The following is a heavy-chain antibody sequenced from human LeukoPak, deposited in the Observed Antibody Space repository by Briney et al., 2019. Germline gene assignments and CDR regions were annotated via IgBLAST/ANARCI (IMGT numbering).Heavy chain of an antibody. J-gene: IGHJ4*02. V-gene: IGHV3-30*18. Sequence: GGSLRLSCAASGFTFSSYGMHWVRQAPGKGLEWVAVISNDGSNKYYADSVKGRFTTSRDNSKNTLYLQMNSLSTEDTAVYYCAKDRRDGYSYLFDYWGQGTLVTVSS. CDR3: AKDRRDGYSYLFDY. D-gene: IGHD5-24*01. CDR2: ISNDGSNK. CDR1: GFTFSSYG.